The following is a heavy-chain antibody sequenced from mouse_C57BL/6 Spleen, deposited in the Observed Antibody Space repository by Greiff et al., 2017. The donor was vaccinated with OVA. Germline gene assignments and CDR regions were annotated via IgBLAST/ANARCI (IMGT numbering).Heavy chain of an antibody. CDR3: ARDALYYFDY. CDR1: GYTFTSYW. Sequence: QVQLQQPGAELVMPGASVKLSCKASGYTFTSYWMHWVKQRPGQGLEWIGEIDPSDSYTNYNQKFKGKSTLTVDKSSSTAYMQLSSLTSEDSAVYYCARDALYYFDYWGQGTTLTVSS. CDR2: IDPSDSYT. V-gene: IGHV1-69*01. J-gene: IGHJ2*01.